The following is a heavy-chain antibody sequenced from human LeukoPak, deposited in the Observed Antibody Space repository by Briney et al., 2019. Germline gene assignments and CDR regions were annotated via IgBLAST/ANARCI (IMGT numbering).Heavy chain of an antibody. J-gene: IGHJ4*02. Sequence: SETLSLTCTVSGGSTTDYFWSWIRQPAGKGLEWVGRIYSSGSTSYNASLLSRVTMSVDTSKNQFSLKLRSVTAADTAVYYCAREVSARDGSLGRPFDYWGQGTLVTVSS. D-gene: IGHD5-24*01. CDR3: AREVSARDGSLGRPFDY. V-gene: IGHV4-4*07. CDR1: GGSTTDYF. CDR2: IYSSGST.